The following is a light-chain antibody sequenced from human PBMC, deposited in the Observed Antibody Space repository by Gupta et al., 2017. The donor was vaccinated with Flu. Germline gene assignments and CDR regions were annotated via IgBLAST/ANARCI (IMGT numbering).Light chain of an antibody. V-gene: IGKV3-15*01. CDR1: QSVSSN. CDR2: GAS. J-gene: IGKJ1*01. CDR3: QQYNNWPQT. Sequence: EIVMTQSPDTLSVSPGERATLSCRASQSVSSNLAWYQQKPGQAPRLLIYGASTRSTGIPARFSGSGSGTEFTLTISSLQSEDFAVYYCQQYNNWPQTFGQGTKVEIK.